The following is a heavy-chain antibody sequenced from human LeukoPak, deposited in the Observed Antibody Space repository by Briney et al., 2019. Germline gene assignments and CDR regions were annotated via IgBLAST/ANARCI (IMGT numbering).Heavy chain of an antibody. D-gene: IGHD6-13*01. CDR1: GFTFSSHW. J-gene: IGHJ4*02. Sequence: GGSLRLSCVASGFTFSSHWMTWVRQAPGKGLEWVGNINPEGSDKFYVDSVKGRFTMSRDNARNSLYLQLGSLRAEDTAVYYCASALLHSSSWYYFDYWGQGTLVTVSS. CDR2: INPEGSDK. V-gene: IGHV3-7*03. CDR3: ASALLHSSSWYYFDY.